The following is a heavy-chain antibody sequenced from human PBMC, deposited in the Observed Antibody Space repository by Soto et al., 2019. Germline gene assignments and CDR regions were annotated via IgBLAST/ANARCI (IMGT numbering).Heavy chain of an antibody. V-gene: IGHV4-31*03. CDR2: IYYSGST. D-gene: IGHD6-13*01. Sequence: PSETLSLTCTVSGGSISSGGYYWSWIRQHPGKGLEWIGYIYYSGSTYYNPSLKSRVTISVDTSKNQLSLKLSSVTAADTAVYYCARMLLGFGRGVGYSSSWSLLDAFDIWGQGTMVTVSS. CDR1: GGSISSGGYY. CDR3: ARMLLGFGRGVGYSSSWSLLDAFDI. J-gene: IGHJ3*02.